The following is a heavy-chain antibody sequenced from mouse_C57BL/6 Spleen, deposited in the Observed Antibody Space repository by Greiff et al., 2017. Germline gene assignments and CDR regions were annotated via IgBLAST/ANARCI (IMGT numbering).Heavy chain of an antibody. D-gene: IGHD4-1*01. Sequence: EVKLMESGGGLVKPGGSLKLSCAASGFTFSSYAMSWVRQTPEKRLEWVATISDGGSYTYYPDNVKGRFTISRDNAKNNLYLQMSHLKSEDTAMYYCARGERLGLYFDYWGQGTTLTVSS. CDR2: ISDGGSYT. J-gene: IGHJ2*01. CDR1: GFTFSSYA. V-gene: IGHV5-4*03. CDR3: ARGERLGLYFDY.